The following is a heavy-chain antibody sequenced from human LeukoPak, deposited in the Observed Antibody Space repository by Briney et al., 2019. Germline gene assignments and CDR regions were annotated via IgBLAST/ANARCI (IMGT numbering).Heavy chain of an antibody. D-gene: IGHD3-10*01. CDR2: IRYDGSNK. V-gene: IGHV3-30*02. CDR3: AKEEPTYGSGSYYVGD. Sequence: PGGSLRLSCAASGFTFSSYGMHWVRQAPGKGLEWVAFIRYDGSNKYHADSVKGRFTISRDNSKNTLYLQMNSLRAEDTAVYYCAKEEPTYGSGSYYVGDWGQGTLVTVSS. CDR1: GFTFSSYG. J-gene: IGHJ4*02.